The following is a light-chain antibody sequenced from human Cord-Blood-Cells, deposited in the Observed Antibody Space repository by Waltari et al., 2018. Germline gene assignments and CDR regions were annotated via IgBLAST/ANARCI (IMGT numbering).Light chain of an antibody. V-gene: IGKV1-39*01. CDR3: QQSYSTLFP. CDR1: RRVRCH. CDR2: AAS. J-gene: IGKJ3*01. Sequence: CREGRRVRCHLNDNQQKQVRAPKLLIYAASSLQSGVPARFSGSGSETDFTLTISTLQPEDFATYYCQQSYSTLFPVGPGPKVDI.